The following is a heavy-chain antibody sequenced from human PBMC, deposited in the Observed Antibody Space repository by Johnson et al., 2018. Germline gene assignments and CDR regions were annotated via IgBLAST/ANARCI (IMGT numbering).Heavy chain of an antibody. V-gene: IGHV3-11*04. CDR3: ARATGYSSSWYRSYYYYYMDV. Sequence: QVQLVESGGGLVKPGGSLRLSCAASGFTFSDYYMSWIRQAPGKGLEWVSYISSSGSTIYYADSVKGRFTISRDNAKNSLYLQMNSLRAEDTAGYYCARATGYSSSWYRSYYYYYMDVWGKGTTVTVSS. D-gene: IGHD6-13*01. CDR1: GFTFSDYY. CDR2: ISSSGSTI. J-gene: IGHJ6*03.